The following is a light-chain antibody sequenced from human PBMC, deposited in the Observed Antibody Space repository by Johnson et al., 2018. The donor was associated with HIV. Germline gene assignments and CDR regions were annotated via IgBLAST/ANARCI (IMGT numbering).Light chain of an antibody. CDR1: SSNIGNNY. Sequence: QSLLTQPPSVSAAPGQKVTISCSGSSSNIGNNYVSWYKQLPGTAPKLLIYDNNKRPSGIPDRLSGSKSGTSATLGITGLQTGDEADYYCGTWDSSLSAGVFGTGTKVTVL. CDR3: GTWDSSLSAGV. J-gene: IGLJ1*01. V-gene: IGLV1-51*01. CDR2: DNN.